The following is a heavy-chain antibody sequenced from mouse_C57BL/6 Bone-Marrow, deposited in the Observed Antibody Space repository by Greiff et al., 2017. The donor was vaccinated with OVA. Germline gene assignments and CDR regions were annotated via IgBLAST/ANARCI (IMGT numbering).Heavy chain of an antibody. J-gene: IGHJ4*01. D-gene: IGHD2-4*01. CDR1: GFSFTSYG. V-gene: IGHV2-5*01. Sequence: QVQLKQSGPGLVQPSQSLSITCTVSGFSFTSYGVHWVRQSPGKGLEWLGVIWRGGSTDYNAAFMSRLSITKDNSKSQVFFKMNSLQADDTAIYYCAKNEGLRRRDAMDYWGQGTSVTVSS. CDR3: AKNEGLRRRDAMDY. CDR2: IWRGGST.